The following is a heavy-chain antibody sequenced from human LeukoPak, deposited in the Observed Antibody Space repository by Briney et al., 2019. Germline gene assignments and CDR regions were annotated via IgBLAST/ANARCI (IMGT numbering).Heavy chain of an antibody. CDR2: INPNNGGT. J-gene: IGHJ4*02. Sequence: ASVKVSCKASGYTFTGYYLHWVRQAPGLGFEWMGWINPNNGGTNYAQKFQGRVTMTRDTSISTAYMELSRLRSDDTAVYYCARESITIFGVVRNWGQGTLVTVSS. D-gene: IGHD3-3*01. CDR1: GYTFTGYY. CDR3: ARESITIFGVVRN. V-gene: IGHV1-2*02.